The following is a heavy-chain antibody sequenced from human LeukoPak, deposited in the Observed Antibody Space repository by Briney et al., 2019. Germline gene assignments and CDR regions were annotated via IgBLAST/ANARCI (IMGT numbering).Heavy chain of an antibody. V-gene: IGHV3-23*01. D-gene: IGHD3-22*01. CDR1: GFTFSTYA. J-gene: IGHJ4*02. Sequence: PGGSLRLSCAASGFTFSTYAMSWVRQAPGKGLEWVSAVSGDGFSTFYADSVKGRFPISRDNSKNTLYLQMTSLRAADTAVYYCAKFRVVTTSRGVGLDYWGQGTLVTVSS. CDR2: VSGDGFST. CDR3: AKFRVVTTSRGVGLDY.